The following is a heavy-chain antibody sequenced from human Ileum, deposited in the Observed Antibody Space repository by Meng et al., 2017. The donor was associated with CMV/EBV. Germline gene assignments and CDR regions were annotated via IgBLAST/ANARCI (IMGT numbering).Heavy chain of an antibody. CDR3: ARDPTVVTAGFFDY. J-gene: IGHJ4*02. V-gene: IGHV1-69*10. D-gene: IGHD4-23*01. Sequence: KISCKASGGTFNSYGISWVRQAPGQGLEWMGGIIPILDRPNYAQKFQGRVTITADKSTNTAYMELTSLRSEDTAVYYCARDPTVVTAGFFDYWGQGTLVTVSS. CDR2: IIPILDRP. CDR1: GGTFNSYG.